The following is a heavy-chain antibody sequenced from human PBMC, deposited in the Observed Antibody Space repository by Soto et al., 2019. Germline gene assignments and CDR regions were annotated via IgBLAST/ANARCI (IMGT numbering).Heavy chain of an antibody. CDR3: TSLLYSSGWYVFDY. CDR2: INAGNGNT. Sequence: QVQLVQSGAEVKKPGASVKVSCKASGYTFTSYLMHWVRQAPGQRLEWMGWINAGNGNTKYSQKFQGRVTITRDTSASTAYMELSSLRSDDTAVYYCTSLLYSSGWYVFDYWGQGPLVTVSS. V-gene: IGHV1-3*01. CDR1: GYTFTSYL. J-gene: IGHJ4*02. D-gene: IGHD6-19*01.